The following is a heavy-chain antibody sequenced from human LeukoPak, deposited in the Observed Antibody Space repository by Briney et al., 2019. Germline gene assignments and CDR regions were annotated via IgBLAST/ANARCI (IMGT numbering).Heavy chain of an antibody. CDR2: INHSGST. CDR1: GGSFSGYY. V-gene: IGHV4-34*01. D-gene: IGHD4-17*01. Sequence: SETLSLTWAVYGGSFSGYYWSWIRQPPGKGLEWIGEINHSGSTNYNPSLKSRVTISVDTSKNQFSLKLSSVTAADTAVYYCARGWTTVTTPLDYWGQGTLVTVSS. CDR3: ARGWTTVTTPLDY. J-gene: IGHJ4*02.